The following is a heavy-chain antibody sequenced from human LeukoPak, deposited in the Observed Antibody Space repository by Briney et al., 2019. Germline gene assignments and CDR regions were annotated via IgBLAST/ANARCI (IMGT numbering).Heavy chain of an antibody. Sequence: SETLSLICAVSGGSISSGGYSWSWIRQPPGKGLEWIGYIYHSGSTYYNPSLKSRVTVSVDRSKNQFSLKLSSVTAADTAVYYCARSSWPYSSSWSWFDPWGQGTLVTVSS. CDR3: ARSSWPYSSSWSWFDP. CDR2: IYHSGST. D-gene: IGHD6-6*01. CDR1: GGSISSGGYS. J-gene: IGHJ5*02. V-gene: IGHV4-30-2*01.